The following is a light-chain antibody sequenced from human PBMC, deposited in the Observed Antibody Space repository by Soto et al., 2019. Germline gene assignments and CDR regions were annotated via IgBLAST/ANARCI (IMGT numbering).Light chain of an antibody. CDR3: AAWDDSLSGPL. CDR1: TSNIGSNS. J-gene: IGLJ2*01. CDR2: INN. Sequence: QSVLTQPPSASGTPGQRVTISCSGGTSNIGSNSVYWYQQLPGRAPKLLIYINNERPSGVPDRFSGSKSGTSGSLAIRGLRPEDEADYYCAAWDDSLSGPLFGAGTKLTVL. V-gene: IGLV1-47*02.